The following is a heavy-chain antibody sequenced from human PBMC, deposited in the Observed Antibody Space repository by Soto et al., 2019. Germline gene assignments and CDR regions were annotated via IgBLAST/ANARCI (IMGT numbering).Heavy chain of an antibody. CDR3: ARAAFDDSSGYYLPNPYFDY. CDR2: IYYSGST. CDR1: GGSISSGGYY. V-gene: IGHV4-31*03. J-gene: IGHJ4*02. D-gene: IGHD3-22*01. Sequence: SETLSLTCTVSGGSISSGGYYWSWIRQHPGKGLEWIGYIYYSGSTYYNPSLKSRVTISVDTSKNQFSLKLSSVTAADTAVYYCARAAFDDSSGYYLPNPYFDYWGQGTLVTVSS.